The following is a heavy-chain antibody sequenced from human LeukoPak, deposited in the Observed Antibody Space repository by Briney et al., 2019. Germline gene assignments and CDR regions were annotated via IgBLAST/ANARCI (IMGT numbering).Heavy chain of an antibody. D-gene: IGHD1-7*01. V-gene: IGHV4-39*01. Sequence: SETLSLTCTVSGGSISSSSYYWGWIRQPPGKGLEWIGSIYYSGSTYYNPSLKSRVTISVDTSKNQFSLELSSVTAADTAVYYCAIPNYRSPRHDAFDIWGQGTMVTVSS. CDR1: GGSISSSSYY. CDR3: AIPNYRSPRHDAFDI. CDR2: IYYSGST. J-gene: IGHJ3*02.